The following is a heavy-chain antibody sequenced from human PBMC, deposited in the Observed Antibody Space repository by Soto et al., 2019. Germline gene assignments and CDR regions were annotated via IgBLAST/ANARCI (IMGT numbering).Heavy chain of an antibody. J-gene: IGHJ6*02. CDR3: VRASTTVTISYYYYYGMDV. Sequence: SVKVYCKGSGGTFSSYAISWVRQAPGQGLEWMGGIIPIFGTANYAQKFQGRVTITADESTSTAYMELSSLRSEDTAVYYCVRASTTVTISYYYYYGMDVWGQGTTVTASS. CDR2: IIPIFGTA. V-gene: IGHV1-69*13. D-gene: IGHD4-4*01. CDR1: GGTFSSYA.